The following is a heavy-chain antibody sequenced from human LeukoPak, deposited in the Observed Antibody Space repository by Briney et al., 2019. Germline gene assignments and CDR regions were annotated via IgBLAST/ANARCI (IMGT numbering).Heavy chain of an antibody. Sequence: GGSLRLSCAASGFLFSSYAMSWVRQAPGKGLEWVSVISSSGDSTYYADSVKGRFTISRDNSMHTLYLHMNSLRAEDTAVYYCAEMTTIFDWGQGALVTVSS. CDR3: AEMTTIFD. V-gene: IGHV3-23*01. CDR1: GFLFSSYA. J-gene: IGHJ1*01. CDR2: ISSSGDST. D-gene: IGHD4-4*01.